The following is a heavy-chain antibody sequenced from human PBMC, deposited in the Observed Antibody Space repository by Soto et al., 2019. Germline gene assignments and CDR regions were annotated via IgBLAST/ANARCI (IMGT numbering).Heavy chain of an antibody. CDR2: ISAYNGNT. J-gene: IGHJ3*02. CDR3: ARDGEYSSSSWVDAFDI. Sequence: QVQLVQSGAEVKKPGASVKVSCKASGYTFTSYGISWVRQAPGQGLEWMGWISAYNGNTNYAQKLQGRVTMTTDTSTSTAYKELRSLRSDDTAVYYCARDGEYSSSSWVDAFDIWGQGTMVTVSS. CDR1: GYTFTSYG. D-gene: IGHD6-6*01. V-gene: IGHV1-18*01.